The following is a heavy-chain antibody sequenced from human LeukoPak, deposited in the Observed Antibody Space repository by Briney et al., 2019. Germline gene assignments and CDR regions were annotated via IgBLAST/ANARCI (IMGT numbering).Heavy chain of an antibody. CDR1: GFTFSSYA. J-gene: IGHJ4*02. CDR3: ARAESRGCSLDY. Sequence: PGGSLRLSCAASGFTFSSYAMSWVRQAPGKGLEWVSAISGSGGSTYYADSVKGRFTISRDNSKNTLYLQMNSLRVGDTAVYYCARAESRGCSLDYWGQGTLVIVSS. D-gene: IGHD5-18*01. CDR2: ISGSGGST. V-gene: IGHV3-23*01.